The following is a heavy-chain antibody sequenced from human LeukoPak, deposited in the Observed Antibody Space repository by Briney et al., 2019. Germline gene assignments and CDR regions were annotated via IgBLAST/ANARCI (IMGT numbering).Heavy chain of an antibody. V-gene: IGHV1-69*04. CDR3: ARDPIFGVVTSYYFDY. CDR2: IIPILGIA. D-gene: IGHD3-3*01. Sequence: SVKVSCKASGGTFSSYAISWVRQAPGQGLEWMGRIIPILGIANYAQKFQGRVTITADKSTSTAYMELSSLRSEDTAVYYCARDPIFGVVTSYYFDYWGQGTLVTVSS. CDR1: GGTFSSYA. J-gene: IGHJ4*02.